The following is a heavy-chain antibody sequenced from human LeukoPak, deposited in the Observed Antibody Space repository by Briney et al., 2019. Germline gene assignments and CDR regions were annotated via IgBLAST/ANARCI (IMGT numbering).Heavy chain of an antibody. D-gene: IGHD3-16*02. Sequence: KPGGSLRLSCAASGFMFSSFSMNWVRQAPGKGLEWVSSISGNDYSKFYADSVKGRFTISRDNAKNSLYLQMTSLRAEDTAVYYSARELYSHQDIDYWGQGTLVTVSS. J-gene: IGHJ4*02. CDR2: ISGNDYSK. CDR1: GFMFSSFS. CDR3: ARELYSHQDIDY. V-gene: IGHV3-21*01.